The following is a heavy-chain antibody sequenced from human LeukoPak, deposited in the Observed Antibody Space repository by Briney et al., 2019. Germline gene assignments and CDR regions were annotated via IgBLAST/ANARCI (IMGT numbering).Heavy chain of an antibody. CDR1: GGSISTYY. J-gene: IGHJ4*02. Sequence: SETLSLTCTVSGGSISTYYWSWIRQPPGKGLEFIGYLYYRGSSNYNPSLKSRVTISVDPSKNQFSLKLSSVTAADTAVYYCARGRGQQNDYWGQGTLVTVSS. D-gene: IGHD6-13*01. V-gene: IGHV4-59*12. CDR2: LYYRGSS. CDR3: ARGRGQQNDY.